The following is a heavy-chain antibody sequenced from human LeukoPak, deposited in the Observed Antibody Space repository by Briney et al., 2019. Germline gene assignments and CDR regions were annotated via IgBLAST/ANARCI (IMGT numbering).Heavy chain of an antibody. Sequence: ASVKVSCKASGYTFTSYYMHWVRQAPGQGLEWMGIINPSGGSTSYAQKFQGRVTMTRDTSTSTVYMELSSLRSEDTAVYYCASDFWSGSPLGYYYGMDVWGQGTTVTVSS. CDR2: INPSGGST. J-gene: IGHJ6*02. V-gene: IGHV1-46*01. CDR3: ASDFWSGSPLGYYYGMDV. CDR1: GYTFTSYY. D-gene: IGHD3-3*01.